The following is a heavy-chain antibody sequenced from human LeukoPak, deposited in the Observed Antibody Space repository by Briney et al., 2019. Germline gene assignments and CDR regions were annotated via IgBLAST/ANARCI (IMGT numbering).Heavy chain of an antibody. D-gene: IGHD3-3*01. CDR1: GFTFSSYW. CDR3: VSGSLQSGYNFDY. J-gene: IGHJ4*02. V-gene: IGHV3-74*01. Sequence: GGSLRLSCAASGFTFSSYWIHWVRQAPGKGLVWVSRINSDGSSTSYADSVKGRFTISRDNAKNTLYLQMNSLRAEDTAVYYCVSGSLQSGYNFDYWGQGALVTVSS. CDR2: INSDGSST.